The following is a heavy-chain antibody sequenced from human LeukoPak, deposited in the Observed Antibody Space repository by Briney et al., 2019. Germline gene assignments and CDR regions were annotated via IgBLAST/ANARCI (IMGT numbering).Heavy chain of an antibody. CDR3: ATFKATSSGMDV. V-gene: IGHV4-59*08. CDR1: GGSISSYY. D-gene: IGHD1-26*01. CDR2: IYYSGST. J-gene: IGHJ6*02. Sequence: SETLSLTCTVSGGSISSYYWSWLRQPPGKGLEWIGYIYYSGSTNYNPSLKSRVTISVDTSKNQFSLKLSSVTAADTAVYYCATFKATSSGMDVWGQGTTVTVSS.